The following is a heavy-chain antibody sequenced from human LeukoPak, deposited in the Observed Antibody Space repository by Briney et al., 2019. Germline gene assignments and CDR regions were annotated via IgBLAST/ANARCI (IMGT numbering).Heavy chain of an antibody. V-gene: IGHV4-61*02. J-gene: IGHJ1*01. CDR3: ALLRGYFQH. CDR2: IYTSGST. CDR1: GGSISSGSYY. D-gene: IGHD1-26*01. Sequence: SETLSLTCTVSGGSISSGSYYWSWIRQPAGKGLEWIGRIYTSGSTSYNPSLKSRVTISVDTSKNQFSLKLSSVTAADTAVYYCALLRGYFQHWGQGTLVTVSS.